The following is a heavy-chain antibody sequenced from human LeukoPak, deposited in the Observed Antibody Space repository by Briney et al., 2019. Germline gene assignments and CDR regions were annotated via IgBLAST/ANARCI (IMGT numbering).Heavy chain of an antibody. Sequence: SETLSLTCAVYGESLSVYYWNWFRQSPRKGLEWIAEINPSGSTTYNPSLKSRLTISVDTSQNQFSLKVRSVTAADTAVYYCTRGRGTWGQGTLVTVPS. CDR3: TRGRGT. CDR1: GESLSVYY. V-gene: IGHV4-34*01. CDR2: INPSGST. J-gene: IGHJ5*02. D-gene: IGHD3-10*01.